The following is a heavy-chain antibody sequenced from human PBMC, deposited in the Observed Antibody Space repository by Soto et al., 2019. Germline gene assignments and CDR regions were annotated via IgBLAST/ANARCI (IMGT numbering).Heavy chain of an antibody. CDR1: GFTFSSYA. J-gene: IGHJ4*02. D-gene: IGHD6-19*01. CDR3: AKDIAGAPAGHDY. V-gene: IGHV3-23*01. CDR2: ISGSGGST. Sequence: EVQLLESGGGLVQPGGSLRLSCAASGFTFSSYAMIWVRQAPGKGLEWVSAISGSGGSTYYADSVKGRFTISRDNSKNALYLQMNSLRAEDTAVYYCAKDIAGAPAGHDYWGQGTLVTVSS.